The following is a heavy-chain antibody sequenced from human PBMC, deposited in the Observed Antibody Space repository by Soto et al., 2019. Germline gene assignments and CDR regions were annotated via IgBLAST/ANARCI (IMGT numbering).Heavy chain of an antibody. CDR2: IYSSGST. D-gene: IGHD5-18*01. V-gene: IGHV4-59*01. CDR1: VGSISNYY. J-gene: IGHJ4*02. CDR3: ARDHPHSYGVYYFDY. Sequence: SETLSLTCTVSVGSISNYYWSWLRQPPGKGLEWIGYIYSSGSTHYNPSLQSRVTISADTSKNQVSLKVRSVTAADTAVYYCARDHPHSYGVYYFDYCGQATPVT.